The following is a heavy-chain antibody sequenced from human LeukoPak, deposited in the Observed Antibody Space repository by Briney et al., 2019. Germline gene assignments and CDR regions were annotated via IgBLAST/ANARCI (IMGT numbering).Heavy chain of an antibody. J-gene: IGHJ4*02. CDR3: ARGLRHYFDY. D-gene: IGHD6-25*01. Sequence: PGGSLRLSCAASGFTFSSYEMNWVRQAPGKGLEWVSYISSSGSTIYYADSVKGRSTISRDNAKNSLYLQMNSLRAEDTAVYYCARGLRHYFDYWGQGTLVTVSS. CDR2: ISSSGSTI. V-gene: IGHV3-48*03. CDR1: GFTFSSYE.